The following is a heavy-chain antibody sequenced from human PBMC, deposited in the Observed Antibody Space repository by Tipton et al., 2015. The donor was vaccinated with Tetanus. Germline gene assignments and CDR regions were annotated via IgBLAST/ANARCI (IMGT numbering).Heavy chain of an antibody. V-gene: IGHV1-8*01. CDR3: AFGLAVAGSDALDF. Sequence: QSGAEVKKPGASVKVSCKTSGYTFIRYDINWVRQATGQGLESIGWMNPDSGRTGYAQKFQGRVTMTRDTSINTAYMELSRLGSDDTAVYYCAFGLAVAGSDALDFWGQGTMVTVSS. CDR2: MNPDSGRT. D-gene: IGHD6-19*01. J-gene: IGHJ3*01. CDR1: GYTFIRYD.